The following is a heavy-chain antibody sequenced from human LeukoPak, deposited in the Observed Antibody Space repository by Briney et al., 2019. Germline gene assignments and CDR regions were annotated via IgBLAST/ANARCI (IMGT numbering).Heavy chain of an antibody. Sequence: PAETLSLTCAAYGVSFSGYYWNWIRQSPGMGLEWIGEINHSGSTNYNPYLMSRVTTTVDTPKIQFSRRLTSVNAADRAVYYCPRGRVLYYFGSGSQGWFDPWGQGTLVTVSS. D-gene: IGHD3-10*01. CDR2: INHSGST. J-gene: IGHJ5*01. CDR3: PRGRVLYYFGSGSQGWFDP. CDR1: GVSFSGYY. V-gene: IGHV4-34*01.